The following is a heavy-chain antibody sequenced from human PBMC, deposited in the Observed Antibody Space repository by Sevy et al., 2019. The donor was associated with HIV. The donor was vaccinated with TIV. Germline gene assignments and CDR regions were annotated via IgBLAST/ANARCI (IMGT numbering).Heavy chain of an antibody. Sequence: GGSLRLSCAASGFTVNSNYMTWVRQAPGKGLEGVSVIHSDDTTYHADSVKDRFTISRDNFKNTLYLHMSSLRAEDTAVYYCARGKRGDGYALNYWGQGTLVTVSS. J-gene: IGHJ4*02. CDR2: IHSDDTT. CDR1: GFTVNSNY. CDR3: ARGKRGDGYALNY. D-gene: IGHD5-18*01. V-gene: IGHV3-66*01.